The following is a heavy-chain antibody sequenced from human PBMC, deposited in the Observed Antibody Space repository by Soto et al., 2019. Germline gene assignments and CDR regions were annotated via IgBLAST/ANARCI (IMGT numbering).Heavy chain of an antibody. D-gene: IGHD3-22*01. CDR1: GGSISSTTYY. CDR2: IYYSGTT. Sequence: SETLSLTCSVSGGSISSTTYYWGWIRQPPGKGLEWIGSIYYSGTTHYNPSLKSRVTISVDTSKNQFSLKLNSVTAADTAVYFCARHDDSGYSYYYYGMDVWGQGTTVTVSS. V-gene: IGHV4-39*01. J-gene: IGHJ6*02. CDR3: ARHDDSGYSYYYYGMDV.